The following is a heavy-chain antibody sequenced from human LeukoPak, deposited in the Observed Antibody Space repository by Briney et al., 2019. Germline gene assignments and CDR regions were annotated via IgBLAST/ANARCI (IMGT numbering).Heavy chain of an antibody. CDR3: ARDGPQQVDWLVGYFDY. Sequence: GGSLRLSCAASGFTFSSSAMSWVRQAPGKGLEWVSSISGSADSTYYADPVKGRFTISRDNSKNTLYLQMNRLRAEDTALYYCARDGPQQVDWLVGYFDYWGQGTPVTVSS. CDR1: GFTFSSSA. D-gene: IGHD3-9*01. CDR2: ISGSADST. J-gene: IGHJ4*02. V-gene: IGHV3-23*01.